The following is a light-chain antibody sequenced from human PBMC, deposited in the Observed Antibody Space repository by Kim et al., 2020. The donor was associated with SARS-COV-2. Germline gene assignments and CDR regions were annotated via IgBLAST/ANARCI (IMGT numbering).Light chain of an antibody. J-gene: IGKJ4*01. CDR3: QQYVNFPLT. V-gene: IGKV1-33*01. Sequence: AAVGDRVTINCQASQDISNFLNWYQQKEGKASKVLIYDASNLATGVPARFSGSGSGTEFTFTISGLQPDDIATYYCQQYVNFPLTFGGGTKVDIK. CDR2: DAS. CDR1: QDISNF.